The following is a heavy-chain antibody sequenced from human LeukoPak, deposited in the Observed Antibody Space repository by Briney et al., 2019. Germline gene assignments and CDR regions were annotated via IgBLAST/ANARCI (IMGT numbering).Heavy chain of an antibody. Sequence: ASVKDSCKASGYTFTSYYMHWVRQAPGQGLEWMGIINPSGGSTSYAQKFQGRVTMTRDTSTSTVYMELSSLRSEDTAVYYCARAPRIAAAGIGIDNWGQGTLVTVSS. CDR2: INPSGGST. CDR3: ARAPRIAAAGIGIDN. J-gene: IGHJ4*02. CDR1: GYTFTSYY. D-gene: IGHD6-13*01. V-gene: IGHV1-46*01.